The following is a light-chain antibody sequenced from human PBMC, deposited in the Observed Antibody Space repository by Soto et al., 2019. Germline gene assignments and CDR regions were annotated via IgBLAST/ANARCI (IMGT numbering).Light chain of an antibody. J-gene: IGKJ3*01. CDR1: QSVGRST. CDR2: DAS. CDR3: QQYGDSPGA. V-gene: IGKV3-20*01. Sequence: IVLTQSPGTLSLSPGERATLSCRASQSVGRSTLAWYQQRPGQAPRLLIDDASSRATGIPDRFSGSGSGTDLTLTINGLEPEDFAVYYCQQYGDSPGAFGPGTKVDI.